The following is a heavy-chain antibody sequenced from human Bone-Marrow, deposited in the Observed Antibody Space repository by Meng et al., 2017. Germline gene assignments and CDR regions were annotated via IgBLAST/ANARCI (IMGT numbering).Heavy chain of an antibody. CDR3: TTSDDSSGYYEYYFDY. J-gene: IGHJ4*02. CDR1: GFTFSNAW. Sequence: GESLKISCAASGFTFSNAWMSWVRQAPGKGLEWVGRIKSKTDGGTTDYAAPVKGRSTISRDDSKNTLYLQMNSLKTEDTAVYYCTTSDDSSGYYEYYFDYWGQGTLVTVSS. D-gene: IGHD3-22*01. CDR2: IKSKTDGGTT. V-gene: IGHV3-15*01.